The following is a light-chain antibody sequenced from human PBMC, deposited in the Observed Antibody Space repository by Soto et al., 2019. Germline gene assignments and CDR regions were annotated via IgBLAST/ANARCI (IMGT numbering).Light chain of an antibody. Sequence: EIVMTQSPATLSVSPGERATLSCRASQSVSSNLAWYQQKPGQAPRLLIYGASTRATGIPDRFSGSGSGTDFTLTISRLEPEDFAVYYSQQYGSSGTFGQGTKVDIK. CDR3: QQYGSSGT. CDR2: GAS. CDR1: QSVSSN. V-gene: IGKV3-20*01. J-gene: IGKJ1*01.